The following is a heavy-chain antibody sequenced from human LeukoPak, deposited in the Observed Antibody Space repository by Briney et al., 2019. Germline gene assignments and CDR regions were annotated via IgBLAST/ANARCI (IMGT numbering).Heavy chain of an antibody. D-gene: IGHD3-9*01. CDR2: IKQDGSEK. CDR1: GFTFSYFW. CDR3: ARGYYDTLTGYYGAERF. V-gene: IGHV3-7*04. J-gene: IGHJ4*02. Sequence: GGSLRLSCAASGFTFSYFWMSWVRQAPGKGLEWVANIKQDGSEKYYVDSVKGRFTISRDNAKNSLYLQMNSLRADDTAVYYCARGYYDTLTGYYGAERFWGQGTLVTVSS.